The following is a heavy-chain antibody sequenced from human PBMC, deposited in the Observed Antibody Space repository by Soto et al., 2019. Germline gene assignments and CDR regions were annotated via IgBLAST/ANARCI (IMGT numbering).Heavy chain of an antibody. V-gene: IGHV3-23*01. CDR3: AKDFLGIVDQDLEY. CDR2: ISGRGAST. J-gene: IGHJ4*02. Sequence: GGSLRLSCAAPGFTLSTDTMCWVLQASGKGLEWVSAISGRGASTSYADPVKGRFTIPRDNSKNTLYLQMNSLRAEDTAVYYCAKDFLGIVDQDLEYWGQGPLVKVSS. CDR1: GFTLSTDT. D-gene: IGHD2-21*01.